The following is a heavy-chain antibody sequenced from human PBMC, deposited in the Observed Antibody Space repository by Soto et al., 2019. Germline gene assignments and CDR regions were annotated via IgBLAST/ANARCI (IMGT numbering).Heavy chain of an antibody. CDR3: AHSRCGGDCLQSYSSHYYYGMDV. CDR2: IYWDDDK. CDR1: GFSLSTGGVG. Sequence: QITLKESGPALVKPTQTLTLTCTISGFSLSTGGVGVGWIRQPPGKALEWLALIYWDDDKRYSPSLRSRLTITQDPTQSQVVLTMTNIDPVDTSTYYCAHSRCGGDCLQSYSSHYYYGMDVWGQGTTVTVSS. D-gene: IGHD2-21*02. V-gene: IGHV2-5*02. J-gene: IGHJ6*02.